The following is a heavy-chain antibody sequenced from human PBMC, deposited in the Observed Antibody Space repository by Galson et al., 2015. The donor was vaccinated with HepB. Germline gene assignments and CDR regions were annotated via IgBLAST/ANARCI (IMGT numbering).Heavy chain of an antibody. D-gene: IGHD2-2*01. CDR1: GGSISSYY. Sequence: LSLTCTVSGGSISSYYWSWIRQPPGKGLEWIGYIYYSGSTNYNPSLKSRVTISVDTSKNQFSLKLSSVTAADTAVYYCARGGLRYCSSTSCHIYGMDVWGQGTTVTVSS. CDR2: IYYSGST. V-gene: IGHV4-59*01. J-gene: IGHJ6*02. CDR3: ARGGLRYCSSTSCHIYGMDV.